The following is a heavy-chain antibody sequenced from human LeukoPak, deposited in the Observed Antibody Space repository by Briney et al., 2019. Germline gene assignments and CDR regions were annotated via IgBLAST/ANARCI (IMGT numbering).Heavy chain of an antibody. J-gene: IGHJ5*02. CDR2: MNTNNGNT. D-gene: IGHD2-15*01. Sequence: ASVKVSCKASGYTFTNYVITWVRQAPGQGLEWMGGMNTNNGNTNYAQRLQGRITMTTDTSTNTAYMELRSLKSDDTAVYYCARDSRAAWLDPWGQGTLVTVCS. CDR1: GYTFTNYV. CDR3: ARDSRAAWLDP. V-gene: IGHV1-18*04.